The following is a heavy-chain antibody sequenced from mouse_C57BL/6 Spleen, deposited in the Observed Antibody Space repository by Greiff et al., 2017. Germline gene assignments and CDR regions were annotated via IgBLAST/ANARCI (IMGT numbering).Heavy chain of an antibody. CDR3: ARRGGYGPYAMDY. CDR2: IDPSDSYT. V-gene: IGHV1-59*01. CDR1: GYTFTSYW. Sequence: QVQLQQPGAELVRPGTSVKLSCKASGYTFTSYWMHWVKQRPGQGLEWIGVIDPSDSYTNYNQKFKGKATLTVDTSSSTAYMQLSSLTSEDSAVYYCARRGGYGPYAMDYWGQGTSVTVSS. D-gene: IGHD2-2*01. J-gene: IGHJ4*01.